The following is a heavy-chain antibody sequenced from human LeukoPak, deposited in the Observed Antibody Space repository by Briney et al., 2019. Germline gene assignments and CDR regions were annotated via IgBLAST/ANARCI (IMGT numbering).Heavy chain of an antibody. V-gene: IGHV4-4*07. D-gene: IGHD6-19*01. J-gene: IGHJ4*02. Sequence: SETLSLTCTVSGGSISSYYWSWIRQPAGKGLEWIGRIYTSGSANYNPSLKSRVTMSVDTSKNQFSLKLSSVTAADTAVYYCARDFSYSSGWYLGFGFDYWGQGTLVTVSS. CDR1: GGSISSYY. CDR3: ARDFSYSSGWYLGFGFDY. CDR2: IYTSGSA.